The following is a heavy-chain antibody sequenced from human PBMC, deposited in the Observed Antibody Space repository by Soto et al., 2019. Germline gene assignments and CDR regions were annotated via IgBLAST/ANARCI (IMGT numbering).Heavy chain of an antibody. Sequence: GGALRLSCEVSGLTFNTSGMHWVRHAPGKGLEWLAVISYDGATQYYGDTVKGRFTISRDNSKNTLFLRMGRLRAEDTAMYYCATKARVTNYLYYGMDVWGLGTTVTVSS. CDR2: ISYDGATQ. J-gene: IGHJ6*02. CDR1: GLTFNTSG. CDR3: ATKARVTNYLYYGMDV. D-gene: IGHD2-21*02. V-gene: IGHV3-30*03.